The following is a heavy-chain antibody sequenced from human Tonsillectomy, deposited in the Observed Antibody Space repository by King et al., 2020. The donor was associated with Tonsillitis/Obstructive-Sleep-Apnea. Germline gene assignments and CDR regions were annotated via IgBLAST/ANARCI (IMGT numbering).Heavy chain of an antibody. CDR1: DYTFTSYD. Sequence: QLVQSGAELKNPGASVKVSCKASDYTFTSYDITWVRQAPGQGLEWMGWISTYNGNTNYAQNLQGRVTMTTDTSTSTAYMELRSLRSDDTAVYYCARGEVTSFGVADGFDIWGQGTMVTVSP. CDR2: ISTYNGNT. J-gene: IGHJ3*02. D-gene: IGHD3-3*01. V-gene: IGHV1-18*01. CDR3: ARGEVTSFGVADGFDI.